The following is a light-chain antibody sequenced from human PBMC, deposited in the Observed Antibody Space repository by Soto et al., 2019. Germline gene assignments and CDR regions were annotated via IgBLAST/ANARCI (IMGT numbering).Light chain of an antibody. CDR2: AIS. CDR3: QEYGSSHRT. V-gene: IGKV3-20*01. Sequence: EIVLTQSPGTLSLSPGERATLSCRASQTIIRTYLAWYQQKPGQAPSLLIYAISNRATGIPDRFSGSGSVTDFTLTITTLEPENFAVDYCQEYGSSHRTFGQRTKVEIK. CDR1: QTIIRTY. J-gene: IGKJ1*01.